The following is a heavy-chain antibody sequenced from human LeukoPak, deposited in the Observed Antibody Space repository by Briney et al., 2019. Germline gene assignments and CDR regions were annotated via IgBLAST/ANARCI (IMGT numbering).Heavy chain of an antibody. Sequence: GGSLRLSCAASGFTVSSNYMSWVRQAPGKGLEWVSVIYSGGSTYYADSVKGRFTISRDNSKNTLYLQMNSLRAEDTAVYYCAKPDSSGYYPFDYWGQGTLVTVSS. CDR2: IYSGGST. CDR3: AKPDSSGYYPFDY. D-gene: IGHD3-22*01. V-gene: IGHV3-66*04. CDR1: GFTVSSNY. J-gene: IGHJ4*02.